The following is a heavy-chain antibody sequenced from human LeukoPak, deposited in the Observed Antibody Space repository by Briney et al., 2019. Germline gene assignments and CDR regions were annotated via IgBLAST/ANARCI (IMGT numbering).Heavy chain of an antibody. CDR1: GYSFTSYW. V-gene: IGHV5-51*01. CDR2: IYPGDSDT. D-gene: IGHD3-22*01. J-gene: IGHJ6*02. Sequence: GESLKISCKGSGYSFTSYWIGWVRQMPGKGLEWMGIIYPGDSDTRYSPSFQGQVTISADKSISTAYLQWSSLKASDTAMYYCATTTNYYGSSGYPRGPMDVWGQGTTVTVSS. CDR3: ATTTNYYGSSGYPRGPMDV.